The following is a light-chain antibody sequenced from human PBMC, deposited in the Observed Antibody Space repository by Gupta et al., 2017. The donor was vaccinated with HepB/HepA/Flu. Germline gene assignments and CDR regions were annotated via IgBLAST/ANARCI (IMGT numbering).Light chain of an antibody. CDR3: CSYAGSGTVI. J-gene: IGLJ2*01. CDR1: SSDVGNYNF. V-gene: IGLV2-23*02. CDR2: EVT. Sequence: QSALTQPASVSGSPGQSITISCTGTSSDVGNYNFVSWFQQYPGKAPKLMICEVTKRPSGVSSRFSGSKSGNTASLTISGLQAEDEADYYCCSYAGSGTVIFGGGTKLTVL.